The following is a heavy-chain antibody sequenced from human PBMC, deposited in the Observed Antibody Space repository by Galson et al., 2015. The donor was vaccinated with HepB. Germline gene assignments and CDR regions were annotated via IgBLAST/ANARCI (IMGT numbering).Heavy chain of an antibody. V-gene: IGHV1-18*04. CDR1: GYTFTRYG. D-gene: IGHD3-22*01. CDR3: ARGRDYYYDSSGEKNFDY. CDR2: ISAYNGNT. J-gene: IGHJ4*02. Sequence: SVKVSCKASGYTFTRYGISWVRQAPGQGLEWMGWISAYNGNTNYAQKLQGRVTMTTDTSTSTAYMELRSLRSDDTAVYYCARGRDYYYDSSGEKNFDYWGQGTLVTVSS.